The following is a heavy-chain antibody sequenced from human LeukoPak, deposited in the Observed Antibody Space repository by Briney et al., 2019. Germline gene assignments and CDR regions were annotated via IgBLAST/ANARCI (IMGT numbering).Heavy chain of an antibody. Sequence: GGSLRLSCAASGFTFSSYGMSWVRQAPGKGLEWVSAISGSGGSTYYADSVKGRFTISRDNSKNTLYLQMNSLRAEDTAVYYCARAIGDYYYYFYMDVWGKGTTVTISS. D-gene: IGHD4-17*01. V-gene: IGHV3-23*01. J-gene: IGHJ6*03. CDR1: GFTFSSYG. CDR2: ISGSGGST. CDR3: ARAIGDYYYYFYMDV.